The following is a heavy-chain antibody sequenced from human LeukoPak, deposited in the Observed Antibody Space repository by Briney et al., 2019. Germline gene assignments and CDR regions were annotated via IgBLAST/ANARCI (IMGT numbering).Heavy chain of an antibody. CDR1: GGSISSYY. Sequence: PSETLSLTCTVSGGSISSYYWSWIRQPPGKGLEWIGYIYYSGSTNYNPSLKSRVTISVDTSKNQFSLKLSSVTAADTAVYYCARDRWELLGSVTNYYYYYMDVWGKGTTVTVSS. D-gene: IGHD1-26*01. CDR2: IYYSGST. V-gene: IGHV4-59*01. J-gene: IGHJ6*03. CDR3: ARDRWELLGSVTNYYYYYMDV.